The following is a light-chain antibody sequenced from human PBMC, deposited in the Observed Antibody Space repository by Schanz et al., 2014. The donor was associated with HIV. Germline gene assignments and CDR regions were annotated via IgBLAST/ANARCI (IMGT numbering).Light chain of an antibody. CDR3: QQYYRTPLT. V-gene: IGKV4-1*01. J-gene: IGKJ4*01. Sequence: DIVMTQSPDSLAVSLGERATIHCKSRQSVLNSSNNKNYIAWYQQKGGQPPKLIISWSGNRETGIPDRFSGSGSGTDFTLTISSLQAEDVAVYYCQQYYRTPLTFGGGTKVEIK. CDR1: QSVLNSSNNKNY. CDR2: WSG.